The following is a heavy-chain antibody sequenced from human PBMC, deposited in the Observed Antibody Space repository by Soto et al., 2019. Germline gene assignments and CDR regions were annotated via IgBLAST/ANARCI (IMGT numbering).Heavy chain of an antibody. D-gene: IGHD2-15*01. CDR3: ARGPETKVVVVVAAEPAAYGMDV. CDR1: GGTFSSYA. V-gene: IGHV1-69*13. CDR2: IIPIFGTA. J-gene: IGHJ6*02. Sequence: SVKVSCKASGGTFSSYAISWVRQAPGQGLEWMGGIIPIFGTANYAQKFQGRVTITADESTSTAYMELSRLRSQDTPVYYVARGPETKVVVVVAAEPAAYGMDVWG.